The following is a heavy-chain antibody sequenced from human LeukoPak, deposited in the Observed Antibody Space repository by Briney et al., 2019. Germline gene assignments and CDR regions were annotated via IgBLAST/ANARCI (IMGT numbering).Heavy chain of an antibody. D-gene: IGHD3-22*01. Sequence: GRSLRLSCAASRFTFSSYVMHWVRQAPGKGLEWAALIWYDGDNKYYSDSVKGRFTISRDNSKNTLYLQMNSLRAEDTAVYYCAKARATYFYDTSGFSALDYWGQGTLVTVSS. CDR3: AKARATYFYDTSGFSALDY. CDR1: RFTFSSYV. CDR2: IWYDGDNK. V-gene: IGHV3-33*06. J-gene: IGHJ4*02.